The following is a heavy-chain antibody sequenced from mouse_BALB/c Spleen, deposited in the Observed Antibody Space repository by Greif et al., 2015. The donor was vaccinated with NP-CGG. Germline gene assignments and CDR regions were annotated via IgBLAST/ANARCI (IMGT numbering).Heavy chain of an antibody. Sequence: GMLVESGGDLVKPGGSLKLSCAASGFTFSSYGMSWVRQTPDKRLEWVATISSGGSYTYYPDSVKGRFTISRDNAKNXLYLQMSSLKSEDTAMYYCARQDGNYGGYFDVWGAGTTVTVSS. D-gene: IGHD2-1*01. J-gene: IGHJ1*01. CDR2: ISSGGSYT. CDR3: ARQDGNYGGYFDV. V-gene: IGHV5-6*02. CDR1: GFTFSSYG.